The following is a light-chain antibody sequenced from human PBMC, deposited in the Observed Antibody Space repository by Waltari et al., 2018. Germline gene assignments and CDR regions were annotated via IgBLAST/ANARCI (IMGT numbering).Light chain of an antibody. CDR1: ALPNKY. J-gene: IGLJ7*01. Sequence: SYELTQPPSVSVSPGQTARITCSGDALPNKYAYWYQQKAGQAPLLMIYKDSERTSGIPERFSGSSSGTTVTLTISGVQAEDEADDYCQSTDSTGSHAVFGGGTQLTVL. CDR3: QSTDSTGSHAV. CDR2: KDS. V-gene: IGLV3-25*03.